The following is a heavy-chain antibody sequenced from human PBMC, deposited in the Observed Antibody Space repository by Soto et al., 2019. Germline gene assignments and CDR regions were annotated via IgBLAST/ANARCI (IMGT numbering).Heavy chain of an antibody. D-gene: IGHD3-10*01. CDR3: AKDRGEGELEGPTAFDL. Sequence: WGSHLVSRTVFEGNFVSHARLWILQTTGKGLECLSCISGSGGNTYYADSVQGRFTISRDNSANTLFLQMNSLRAEDTAVYYCAKDRGEGELEGPTAFDLWGQGTMVTVSS. CDR1: EGNFVSHA. CDR2: ISGSGGNT. V-gene: IGHV3-23*01. J-gene: IGHJ3*01.